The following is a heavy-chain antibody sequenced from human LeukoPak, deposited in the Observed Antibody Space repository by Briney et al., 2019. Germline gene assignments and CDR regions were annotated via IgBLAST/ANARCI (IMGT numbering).Heavy chain of an antibody. V-gene: IGHV4-4*02. D-gene: IGHD2-15*01. CDR3: ARGDCSGGSCYRFSDWFDP. J-gene: IGHJ5*02. CDR2: IYHSGST. CDR1: GGSISSSNW. Sequence: SETLSLTCAVSGGSISSSNWWSWVRQPPGKGLEWIGEIYHSGSTNYNPSLKSRVTISVDKSKNQFSLKLSSVTAADTAVYYCARGDCSGGSCYRFSDWFDPWGQGTLVTVSS.